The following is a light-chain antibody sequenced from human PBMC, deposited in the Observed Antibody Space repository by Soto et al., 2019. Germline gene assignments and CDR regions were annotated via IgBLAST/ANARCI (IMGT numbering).Light chain of an antibody. CDR2: DND. CDR3: VTWDGIVSSVM. Sequence: QSVLTQVPSVSAAPGQWVTISCSGSSSNIESNYVSWYQQFPGTAPKLLIYDNDHRPSGIPDRFSGSKSGTSATLAITGLQTGDEADYYCVTWDGIVSSVMFGGGTKVTVL. CDR1: SSNIESNY. J-gene: IGLJ3*02. V-gene: IGLV1-51*01.